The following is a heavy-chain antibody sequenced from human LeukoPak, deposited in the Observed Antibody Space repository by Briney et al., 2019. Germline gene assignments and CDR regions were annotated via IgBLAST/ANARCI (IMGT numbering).Heavy chain of an antibody. CDR1: GYTFTSYG. J-gene: IGHJ6*02. CDR3: AIGYCSGGSCYYYYYGMDV. CDR2: ISAYNGNT. D-gene: IGHD2-15*01. Sequence: ASVKVSCKASGYTFTSYGISWVRQAPGQGLEWMGWISAYNGNTNYAQKLQGRVTMTTDTSTSTAYMELRSLRSDDTAVYYCAIGYCSGGSCYYYYYGMDVWGQGTTVTVSS. V-gene: IGHV1-18*01.